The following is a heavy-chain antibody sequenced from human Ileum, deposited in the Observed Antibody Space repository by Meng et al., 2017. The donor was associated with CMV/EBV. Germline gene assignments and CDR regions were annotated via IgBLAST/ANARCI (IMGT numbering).Heavy chain of an antibody. CDR1: GLTCRSYG. V-gene: IGHV3-30*02. J-gene: IGHJ4*02. CDR2: VRSDGSNK. Sequence: VLPVVLGGTGALPWGSLGVACAVSGLTCRSYGMPWVRQAPGKGLEWVAFVRSDGSNKYYADSVKGRFTISRDNSENTLFLQMNSLGADDTAVYYCSSLEDYWGQGTLVTVSS. CDR3: SSLEDY. D-gene: IGHD3-3*01.